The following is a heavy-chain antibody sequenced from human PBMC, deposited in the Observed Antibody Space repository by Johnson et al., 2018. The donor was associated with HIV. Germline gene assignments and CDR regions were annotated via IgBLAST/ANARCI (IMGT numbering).Heavy chain of an antibody. V-gene: IGHV3-7*05. Sequence: VQLVESGGGLVQPGGSLRLSCAASGFTFSDYYMSWIRQAPGKGLEWVANIKQDGSEKYYVDSVKGRFTISRDNAKNSLYLQMNSLRAEDTAVYYCARERSPGIAARDDAFDIWGQGTMVTVSS. CDR3: ARERSPGIAARDDAFDI. D-gene: IGHD6-6*01. CDR2: IKQDGSEK. J-gene: IGHJ3*02. CDR1: GFTFSDYY.